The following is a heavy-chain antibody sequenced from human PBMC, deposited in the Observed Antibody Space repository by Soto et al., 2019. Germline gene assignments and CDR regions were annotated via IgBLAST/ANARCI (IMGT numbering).Heavy chain of an antibody. CDR1: GYTFTSYG. CDR3: ARPPDMYYDFWSGSDDAFDI. V-gene: IGHV1-18*01. Sequence: ASVKVSCKASGYTFTSYGISWVRQAPGQGLEWMGWISAYNGNTNYAQKLQGRVTMTTDTSTSTAYMELRSLRSDDTAVYHCARPPDMYYDFWSGSDDAFDIWGQGTMVTVSS. CDR2: ISAYNGNT. J-gene: IGHJ3*02. D-gene: IGHD3-3*01.